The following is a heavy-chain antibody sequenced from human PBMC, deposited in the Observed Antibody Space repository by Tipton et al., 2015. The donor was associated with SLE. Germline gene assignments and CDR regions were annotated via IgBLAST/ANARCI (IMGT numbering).Heavy chain of an antibody. CDR1: GFRLRNYA. V-gene: IGHV3-23*03. D-gene: IGHD4-23*01. Sequence: SLRLSCTASGFRLRNYAMAWVRQAPGKGLEWVSVIYSGRGTYYAESAKGRFTISRDISNEMLYLQMNGLKTQDTAVYYCTTPGYGGHVHDGVFDIWGQGTMVTVSS. J-gene: IGHJ3*02. CDR3: TTPGYGGHVHDGVFDI. CDR2: IYSGRGT.